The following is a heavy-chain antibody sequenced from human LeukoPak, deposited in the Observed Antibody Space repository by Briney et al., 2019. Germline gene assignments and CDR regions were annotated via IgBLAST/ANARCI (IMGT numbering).Heavy chain of an antibody. J-gene: IGHJ4*02. CDR3: ARGLGTGYYNVAY. CDR2: ISTTSSYI. CDR1: GFTFSGYS. D-gene: IGHD3-9*01. Sequence: PGGSLRLSCAASGFTFSGYSMSWVRQAPGKGLEWVSYISTTSSYIYYADSVKGRFTISRDNAKNSLYLQMNSLRAEDTAVYYCARGLGTGYYNVAYWGQGTLVTVSS. V-gene: IGHV3-21*01.